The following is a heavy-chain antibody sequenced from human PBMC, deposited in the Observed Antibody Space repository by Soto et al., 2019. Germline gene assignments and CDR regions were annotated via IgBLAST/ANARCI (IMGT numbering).Heavy chain of an antibody. V-gene: IGHV3-30-3*01. CDR2: ISYDGSNK. CDR3: ARGARPLSYGYGLGY. CDR1: GLTFSSYA. J-gene: IGHJ4*02. D-gene: IGHD5-18*01. Sequence: GSLRLSWAASGLTFSSYAMHWVLQAPGKGLEWVAVISYDGSNKYYADSVKGRFTISRDNSKNTLYLQMNSLRAEDTAVYYCARGARPLSYGYGLGYWGQGTLVTVSS.